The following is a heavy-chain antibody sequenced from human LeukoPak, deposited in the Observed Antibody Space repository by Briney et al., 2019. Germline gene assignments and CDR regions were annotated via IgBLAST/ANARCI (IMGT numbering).Heavy chain of an antibody. V-gene: IGHV4-59*01. D-gene: IGHD6-6*01. CDR2: IYYSGST. J-gene: IGHJ3*02. CDR3: ARYPLRLIPARPEVVFDI. CDR1: GGSISSYY. Sequence: SETLSLTCTVSGGSISSYYWSWIRQPPGKGLEWIGYIYYSGSTNYNPSLKSRVTISVDTSKNQFSLKLSSVTAADTAVYYCARYPLRLIPARPEVVFDIGAKGKMAPVSS.